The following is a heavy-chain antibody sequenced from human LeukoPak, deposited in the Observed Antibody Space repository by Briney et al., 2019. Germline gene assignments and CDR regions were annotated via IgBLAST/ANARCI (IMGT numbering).Heavy chain of an antibody. CDR1: GYTITRYG. J-gene: IGHJ6*02. CDR3: ARCSSYGQYYYYYYGMDV. D-gene: IGHD5-18*01. CDR2: SSAPNGNT. V-gene: IGHV1-18*01. Sequence: ASVKVACKASGYTITRYGLSWVRQAPGQELEGRGWSSAPNGNTEYAPKLQGRGTMTTDTSTSTAYMELTSLRSDDTAVYCCARCSSYGQYYYYYYGMDVWGQGTTVTVSS.